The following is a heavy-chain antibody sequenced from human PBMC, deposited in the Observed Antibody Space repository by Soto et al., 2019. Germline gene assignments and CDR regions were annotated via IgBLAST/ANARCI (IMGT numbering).Heavy chain of an antibody. V-gene: IGHV3-21*01. J-gene: IGHJ3*02. CDR1: GFTFSSYS. CDR2: ITTYSTSI. D-gene: IGHD4-17*01. Sequence: EVQLVESGGGLVKPGGSLRLSCAASGFTFSSYSMNWVRQAPGEGLEWVSSITTYSTSIYYADSVKGRFTISRDNAKNSLFLQMYSLRAEDTAVYYCARGYGDYIPDAFNIWGQGTMVTVSS. CDR3: ARGYGDYIPDAFNI.